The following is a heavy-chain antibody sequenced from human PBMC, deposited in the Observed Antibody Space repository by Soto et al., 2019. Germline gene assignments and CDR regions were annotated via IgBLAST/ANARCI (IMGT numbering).Heavy chain of an antibody. CDR1: GYTFTSYY. CDR2: INPSGGST. CDR3: ARSFYPRAGECWFDP. D-gene: IGHD3-16*01. V-gene: IGHV1-46*01. Sequence: ASVKVSCKASGYTFTSYYMHWVRQAPGQGLEWMGIINPSGGSTSYAQKFQGRVTMTRDTSTSTVYMELSSLRSEDTAVYYCARSFYPRAGECWFDPWGQGTLVTVSS. J-gene: IGHJ5*02.